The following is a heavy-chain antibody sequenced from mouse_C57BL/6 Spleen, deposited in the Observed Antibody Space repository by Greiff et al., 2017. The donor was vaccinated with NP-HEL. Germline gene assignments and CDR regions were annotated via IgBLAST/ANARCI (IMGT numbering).Heavy chain of an antibody. V-gene: IGHV3-6*01. Sequence: EVKVEESGPGLVKPSQSLSLTCSVTGYSITSGYYWNWIRQFPGNKLEWMGYISYDGSNNYNPSLKNRISITRDTSKNQFFLKLNSVTTEDTATYYCARDRIVATDYWGQGTTLTVSS. D-gene: IGHD1-1*01. CDR1: GYSITSGYY. J-gene: IGHJ2*01. CDR2: ISYDGSN. CDR3: ARDRIVATDY.